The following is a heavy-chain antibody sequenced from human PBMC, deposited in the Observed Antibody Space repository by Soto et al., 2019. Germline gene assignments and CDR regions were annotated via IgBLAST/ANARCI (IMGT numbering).Heavy chain of an antibody. CDR3: TTGSVEGV. V-gene: IGHV3-15*07. Sequence: EVQLVESGGGLVKPGGSLRLSCAASDFTISNAWMNWVRQAPGKGLEWVGGIKTKTEGGATDYAAPLKGRFTISRDDSKKTLCLQMKSLKTEDKAVYYCTTGSVEGVWGQGATGTVSS. J-gene: IGHJ6*02. CDR1: DFTISNAW. CDR2: IKTKTEGGAT. D-gene: IGHD2-15*01.